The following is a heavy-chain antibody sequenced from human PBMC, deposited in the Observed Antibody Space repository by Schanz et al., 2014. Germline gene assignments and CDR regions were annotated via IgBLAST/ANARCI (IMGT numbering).Heavy chain of an antibody. J-gene: IGHJ4*02. CDR3: VRDSFFAFDY. V-gene: IGHV3-23*01. CDR1: GFSFSSYA. CDR2: MNESHSTI. D-gene: IGHD3-3*01. Sequence: EVQLMESGGGLIQPGGSLRLSCAASGFSFSSYAMGWVRQARGKGLEWVSAMNESHSTIYYADSVRGRFTISRDNAENTLFLQMKSLRAEDTAVYYCVRDSFFAFDYWGQGTLVTVSS.